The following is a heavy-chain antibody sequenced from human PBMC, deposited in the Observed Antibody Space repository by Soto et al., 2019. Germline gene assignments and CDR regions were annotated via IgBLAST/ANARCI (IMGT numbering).Heavy chain of an antibody. J-gene: IGHJ4*02. CDR1: GFTFTSYA. D-gene: IGHD6-19*01. V-gene: IGHV3-64*01. CDR2: ISRNGGST. Sequence: EVQLVESGGGLVRPGGSLRLSCAASGFTFTSYAMHWVRQAPGKGLEYVSAISRNGGSTYYANSVKGRFTISRDNSKNTLYLQMGSLRAEDMAVYYCARQWLDSYYFDYWGQGTLVTVSS. CDR3: ARQWLDSYYFDY.